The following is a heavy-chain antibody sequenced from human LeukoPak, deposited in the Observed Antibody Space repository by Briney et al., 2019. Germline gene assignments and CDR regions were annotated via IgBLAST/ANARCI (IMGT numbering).Heavy chain of an antibody. V-gene: IGHV3-53*01. Sequence: QTGGSLRLSCAASGFTVSSNYMSWVRQAPGKGLEWVSVIYSGGSTYYADSVKGRFTISRDNSKNTLYLQMNSLRAEDTAVYYCAKIVLRFLEWLPPPPDANYFDYWGQGTLVTVSS. D-gene: IGHD3-3*01. CDR1: GFTVSSNY. J-gene: IGHJ4*02. CDR2: IYSGGST. CDR3: AKIVLRFLEWLPPPPDANYFDY.